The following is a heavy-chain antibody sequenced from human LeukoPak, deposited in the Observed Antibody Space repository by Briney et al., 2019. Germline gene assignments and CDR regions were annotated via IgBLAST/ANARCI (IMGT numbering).Heavy chain of an antibody. V-gene: IGHV1-18*01. CDR1: GYTFTSYG. Sequence: ASVKVSCKASGYTFTSYGISWVRQAPGQGLEWMGWISAYNGNTNYAQKLQGRVTMTTDTSTSTAYMELRSLRSDDTAVYCCARDGGIYCSGGSCYPGAFDIWGQGTMVTVPS. CDR2: ISAYNGNT. CDR3: ARDGGIYCSGGSCYPGAFDI. J-gene: IGHJ3*02. D-gene: IGHD2-15*01.